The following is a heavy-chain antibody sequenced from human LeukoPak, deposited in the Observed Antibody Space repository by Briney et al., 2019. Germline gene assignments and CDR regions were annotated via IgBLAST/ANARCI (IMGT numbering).Heavy chain of an antibody. Sequence: GGSLRLSCAASGFTFSSYEMNWVRQAPGKGLEWVSYISSSGSTIYYADSVKGRFTISRDNAKNSLYLQMNSLRAEDTAVYYCARAHHCTGGSCPSGYFDYWGQGTLVTVSS. D-gene: IGHD2-15*01. V-gene: IGHV3-48*03. CDR3: ARAHHCTGGSCPSGYFDY. CDR1: GFTFSSYE. J-gene: IGHJ4*02. CDR2: ISSSGSTI.